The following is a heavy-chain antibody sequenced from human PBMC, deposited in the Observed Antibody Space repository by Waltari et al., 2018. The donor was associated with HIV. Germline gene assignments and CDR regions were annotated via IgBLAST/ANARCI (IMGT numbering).Heavy chain of an antibody. CDR3: ARDGHHGVTKRGNAFDL. V-gene: IGHV3-48*03. CDR2: ISGSCSTN. D-gene: IGHD2-21*02. Sequence: EVQLVESGGGAVQPGGSLRLSCVASRFTFSNYEMDWVRQAPGEDVWWILYISGSCSTNYYSDSLKGRFTISRDNAKNSLYLRMNYVTAEDTAIYYCARDGHHGVTKRGNAFDLWGQGTMVTVSP. J-gene: IGHJ3*01. CDR1: RFTFSNYE.